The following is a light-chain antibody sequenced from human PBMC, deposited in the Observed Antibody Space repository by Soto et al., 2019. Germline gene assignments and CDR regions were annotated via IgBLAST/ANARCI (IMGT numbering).Light chain of an antibody. J-gene: IGKJ3*01. CDR1: QSVGSN. Sequence: IVMTQSPVTLSVSPGEGATLSCRASQSVGSNLAWYQQKPGQAPRLLMYSASTRATGVPVRFSGSGSGTEFALSISSLQSEDFAVYYCHQYNSWPSTFGPGTKVDI. CDR3: HQYNSWPST. V-gene: IGKV3-15*01. CDR2: SAS.